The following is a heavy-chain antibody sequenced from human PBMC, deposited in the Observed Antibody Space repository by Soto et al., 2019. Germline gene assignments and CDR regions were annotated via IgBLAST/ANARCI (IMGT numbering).Heavy chain of an antibody. Sequence: SETLSLTCTVSGGSISSSSYYWGWIRQPPGKGLEWIGSIYYSGSTYYNPSLKSRVTISVDTSKNQFSLKLRYVTAADTAVYYCARPSEYSSAIDYWGQGTLVTVSS. V-gene: IGHV4-39*01. J-gene: IGHJ4*02. CDR3: ARPSEYSSAIDY. D-gene: IGHD6-6*01. CDR2: IYYSGST. CDR1: GGSISSSSYY.